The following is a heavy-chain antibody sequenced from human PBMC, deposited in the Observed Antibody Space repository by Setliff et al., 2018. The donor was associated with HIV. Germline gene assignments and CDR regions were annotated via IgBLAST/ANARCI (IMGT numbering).Heavy chain of an antibody. J-gene: IGHJ4*02. CDR3: ASGYNYAYSDY. V-gene: IGHV4-38-2*01. CDR2: MYHSGST. CDR1: NYSISSGYY. Sequence: SETLSLTCAVSNYSISSGYYWGWIRQSPGKGLEWIGSMYHSGSTYSNPSLKSRVTMSIDTSKNQLSLKLRSVTAADTAVYYCASGYNYAYSDYWGQGTRGTVSS. D-gene: IGHD5-18*01.